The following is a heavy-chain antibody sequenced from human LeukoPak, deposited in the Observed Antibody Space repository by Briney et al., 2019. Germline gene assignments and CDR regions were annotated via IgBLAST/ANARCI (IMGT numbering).Heavy chain of an antibody. CDR2: ITSKAYGGTT. V-gene: IGHV3-49*04. J-gene: IGHJ4*02. CDR3: TRAGGFCGGDCYDN. D-gene: IGHD2-21*01. Sequence: GGSLRLSCTASGFTFGDCAMTWVRQAPGKGLEWVGFITSKAYGGTTQYAASVKGRFTISRDDSKSLAYLQMNSLKIEDTAVYFCTRAGGFCGGDCYDNWGQGTLVTVSS. CDR1: GFTFGDCA.